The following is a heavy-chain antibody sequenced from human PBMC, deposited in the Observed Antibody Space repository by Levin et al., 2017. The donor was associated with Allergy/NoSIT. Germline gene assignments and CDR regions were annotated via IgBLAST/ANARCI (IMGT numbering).Heavy chain of an antibody. Sequence: PGGSLRLSCAASGFTFSSHAMHWVRQAPGRGPEWVAVISYDGTRSYYADSVQGRFTISRDNSKSTLFLQMNSLRAEDTAVYYCVRDQPARVMAPVTTGWLDSWGQGTLVTVSS. D-gene: IGHD4-11*01. CDR2: ISYDGTRS. CDR1: GFTFSSHA. V-gene: IGHV3-30-3*01. J-gene: IGHJ5*01. CDR3: VRDQPARVMAPVTTGWLDS.